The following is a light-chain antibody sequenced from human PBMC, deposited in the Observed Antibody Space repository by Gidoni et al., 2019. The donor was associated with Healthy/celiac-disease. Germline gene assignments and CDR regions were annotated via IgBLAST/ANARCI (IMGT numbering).Light chain of an antibody. V-gene: IGKV3-15*01. CDR1: QSVSIN. CDR2: GAS. Sequence: EIVMTQSPATLSVSPGERATLSCRASQSVSINLAWYQQKPGNAPRLLIYGASTRATGIPARFSGSGSGTEFTLTISSLQSEDFAVYYCQQYNNWPRTFGQGTKVEIK. J-gene: IGKJ1*01. CDR3: QQYNNWPRT.